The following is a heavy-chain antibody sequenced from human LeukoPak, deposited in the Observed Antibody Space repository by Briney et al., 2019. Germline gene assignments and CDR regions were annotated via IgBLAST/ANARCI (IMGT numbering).Heavy chain of an antibody. CDR2: LYFSGNP. CDR3: ARFRRGYYDSSGYLDAFDI. Sequence: SETLSLTCTVSGASVSSSDYYWGWIRQPPGMRLEWIGNLYFSGNPYYNPSLNSRVTISVDTSKNQFSLKMRSVTAADTAVYYCARFRRGYYDSSGYLDAFDIWGQGTMVTVSS. CDR1: GASVSSSDYY. V-gene: IGHV4-39*07. J-gene: IGHJ3*02. D-gene: IGHD3-22*01.